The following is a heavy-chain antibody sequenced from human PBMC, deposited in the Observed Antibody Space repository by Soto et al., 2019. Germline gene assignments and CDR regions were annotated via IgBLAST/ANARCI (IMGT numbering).Heavy chain of an antibody. D-gene: IGHD4-17*01. CDR3: ARDQFEPYYGDYPTANWFDP. CDR1: GYTFTSYG. CDR2: ISAYNGNT. V-gene: IGHV1-18*01. Sequence: VKVSCKASGYTFTSYGISWVRQAPGQGLDWMGWISAYNGNTNYAQKLQGRVTMTTDTSTSTAYMELRSLRSDDTAVYYCARDQFEPYYGDYPTANWFDPWGQGTLVTVSS. J-gene: IGHJ5*02.